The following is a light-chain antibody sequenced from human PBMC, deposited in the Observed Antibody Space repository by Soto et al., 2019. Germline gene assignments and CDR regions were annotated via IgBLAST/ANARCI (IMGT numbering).Light chain of an antibody. CDR1: QSVSSN. Sequence: ERVMTQAPATLSVSPGERATLSCRASQSVSSNLAWYQQKPGQAPRLLIYGASTRATGIPARFSGSGSGTEFTLTISSLQSEDFAVYYCQQYNNWPPTWTSGQAITV. CDR2: GAS. J-gene: IGKJ1*01. CDR3: QQYNNWPPTWT. V-gene: IGKV3-15*01.